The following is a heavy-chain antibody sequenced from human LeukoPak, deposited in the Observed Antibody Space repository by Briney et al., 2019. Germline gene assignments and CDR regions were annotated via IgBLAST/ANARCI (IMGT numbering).Heavy chain of an antibody. CDR1: GDSISSSTYY. D-gene: IGHD5-18*01. CDR3: ARVGYRSGYPPFDS. Sequence: PSETLSLTCTVSGDSISSSTYYWGWIRQPPGKGLEWIGNIYYSGRTYYNPSLKSRATMSVDTSKNQFSLKLTSVNDADTAVYYCARVGYRSGYPPFDSWGQGTLVTVSS. V-gene: IGHV4-39*07. CDR2: IYYSGRT. J-gene: IGHJ4*02.